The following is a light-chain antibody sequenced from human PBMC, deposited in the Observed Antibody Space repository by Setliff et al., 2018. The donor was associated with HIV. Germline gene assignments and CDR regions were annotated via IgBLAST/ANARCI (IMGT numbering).Light chain of an antibody. CDR1: SSDIGSDNS. CDR2: EVN. CDR3: TSYTGGNTRV. Sequence: QSALAQPPSVSGSPGQSATISCTGTSSDIGSDNSVSWYQQSPGTAPKLMIYEVNNRPSGVSSRFSGSKSGNTASLSISELRAEDETDYYCTSYTGGNTRVFGTGTKVTVL. J-gene: IGLJ1*01. V-gene: IGLV2-18*02.